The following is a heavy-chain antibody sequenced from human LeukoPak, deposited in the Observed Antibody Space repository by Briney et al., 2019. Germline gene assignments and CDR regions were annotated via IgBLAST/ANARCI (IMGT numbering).Heavy chain of an antibody. J-gene: IGHJ4*02. CDR2: ISGSGGST. CDR1: GFTFSSYA. Sequence: PGGSLRLSCAASGFTFSSYAMSWVRQAPWKGLEWVSAISGSGGSTYYADSVKGRFTISRDNSKNTLYLQMNSLRAEDTAVYYCTGNYYDSSGYYPFDYWGQGTLVTVSS. V-gene: IGHV3-23*01. CDR3: TGNYYDSSGYYPFDY. D-gene: IGHD3-22*01.